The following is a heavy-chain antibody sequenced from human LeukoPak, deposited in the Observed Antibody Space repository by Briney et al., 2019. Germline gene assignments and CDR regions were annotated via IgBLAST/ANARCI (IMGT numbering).Heavy chain of an antibody. J-gene: IGHJ4*02. CDR3: ARPIAAAGYTLDY. CDR2: ISSSSSYT. CDR1: GFTFSDYY. Sequence: GGSLRLSCAASGFTFSDYYMSWIRQAPGKGLEWVSYISSSSSYTNYADSVKGRFTNSRDNAKNSLYLQMNSLRAEDTAVYYCARPIAAAGYTLDYWGQGTLVTVSS. D-gene: IGHD6-13*01. V-gene: IGHV3-11*06.